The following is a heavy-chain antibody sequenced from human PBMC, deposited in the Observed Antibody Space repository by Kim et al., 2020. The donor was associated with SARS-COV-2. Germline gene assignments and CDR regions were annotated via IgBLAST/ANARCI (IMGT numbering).Heavy chain of an antibody. CDR2: INHSRST. V-gene: IGHV4-34*01. CDR1: GASFSGYY. J-gene: IGHJ6*01. Sequence: SETLSLTCAVSGASFSGYYWSWIRQPPGKGLEWIGEINHSRSTNYNPSLKSRVTILLDTSKNQFSLKLSSVTAADTAVYYCARLIASAGIRYYYYYGMDV. CDR3: ARLIASAGIRYYYYYGMDV. D-gene: IGHD6-13*01.